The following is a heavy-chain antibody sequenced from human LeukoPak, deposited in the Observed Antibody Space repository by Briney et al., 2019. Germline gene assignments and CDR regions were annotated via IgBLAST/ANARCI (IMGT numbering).Heavy chain of an antibody. V-gene: IGHV3-74*01. CDR2: INSHVSST. Sequence: GGSLRLSCAASGFTFSSYWMHWVRQAPGKGLVWVSRINSHVSSTSYADSVKGRFTISRDNAKNTLYLHMNSLRAEDTAVYYCARPLPFYYDSSGYYVSWGQGTLVTVFS. D-gene: IGHD3-22*01. CDR3: ARPLPFYYDSSGYYVS. CDR1: GFTFSSYW. J-gene: IGHJ4*02.